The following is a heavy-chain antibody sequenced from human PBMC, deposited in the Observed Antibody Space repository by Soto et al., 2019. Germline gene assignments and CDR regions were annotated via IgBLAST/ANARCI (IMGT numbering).Heavy chain of an antibody. CDR3: ARGDIVGAHADGMDV. J-gene: IGHJ6*02. CDR2: MNPNNGKT. CDR1: GYTFSSYD. D-gene: IGHD1-26*01. Sequence: QVQLVQSGAEVKKPGASVKVSCKASGYTFSSYDINWVRQATGQGLEWMGRMNPNNGKTEYAQRFQGRVTMTRNTSINTAYMELSSLRPEDTAVYYCARGDIVGAHADGMDVWGQGTTVTVSS. V-gene: IGHV1-8*01.